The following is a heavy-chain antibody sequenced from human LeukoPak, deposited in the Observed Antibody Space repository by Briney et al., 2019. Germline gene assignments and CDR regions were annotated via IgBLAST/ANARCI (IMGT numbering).Heavy chain of an antibody. CDR2: IYYSGST. Sequence: PSETLSLTCTVSGGSISSYYWSWIRQPPGKGLEWIGYIYYSGSTNYNPSLKSRVTISVDTSKNQFSLKLSSVTAADTAVYYCARVYSGYDYYYYYYYMDVWGKGTTVTISS. CDR3: ARVYSGYDYYYYYYYMDV. D-gene: IGHD5-12*01. J-gene: IGHJ6*03. V-gene: IGHV4-59*12. CDR1: GGSISSYY.